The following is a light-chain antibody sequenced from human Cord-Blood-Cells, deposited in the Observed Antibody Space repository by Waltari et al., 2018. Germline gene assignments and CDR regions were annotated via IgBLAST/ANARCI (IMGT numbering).Light chain of an antibody. V-gene: IGKV1-39*01. J-gene: IGKJ2*01. CDR1: QSISSY. Sequence: EIQMTQSPSSLSASVGDRVTITCRASQSISSYLNWYQQKPGKAPKLLIYAASSLQSGVPSRFNGSGSGTDFTLTISSLQPEDFATYYCQQSYSTPMYTFGQGTKLEIK. CDR2: AAS. CDR3: QQSYSTPMYT.